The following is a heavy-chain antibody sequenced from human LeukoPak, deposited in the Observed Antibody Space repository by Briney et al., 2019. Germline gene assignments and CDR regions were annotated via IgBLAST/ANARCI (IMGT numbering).Heavy chain of an antibody. V-gene: IGHV3-30-3*01. CDR2: ISYDGSVK. D-gene: IGHD4/OR15-4a*01. J-gene: IGHJ3*01. CDR1: GFAFSTYA. Sequence: PGGSLRLSCAASGFAFSTYAMHWVRQAPGKGLEWVAVISYDGSVKYYADSVKGRFTISRDSSKNTLYLQMNSLGVEDTAVYYCAREIGTSRAGLAWFELWGQGTMVTVSS. CDR3: AREIGTSRAGLAWFEL.